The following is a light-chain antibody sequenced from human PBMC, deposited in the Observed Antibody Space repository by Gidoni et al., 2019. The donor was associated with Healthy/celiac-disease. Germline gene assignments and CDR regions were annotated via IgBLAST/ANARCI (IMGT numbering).Light chain of an antibody. CDR2: IVS. CDR3: CSYAGTDTSHLV. Sequence: QSALTEPRPVSGSPGQSVPIPCTGTSSDVGGYNYVSWSQQPPGKAPTLMLYIVSKGPPGVPARFSFSKSGTTASLSLSVLQPEAEADSYCCSYAGTDTSHLVFGGGTKLTVL. CDR1: SSDVGGYNY. J-gene: IGLJ2*01. V-gene: IGLV2-11*01.